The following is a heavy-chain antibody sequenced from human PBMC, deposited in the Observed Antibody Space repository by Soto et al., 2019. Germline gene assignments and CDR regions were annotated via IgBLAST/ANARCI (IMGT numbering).Heavy chain of an antibody. CDR3: ARVSWAVATIPWLDP. CDR1: GYTFTSYG. Sequence: GASVKVSCKASGYTFTSYGINWVRQAPGQGLEWMGWISAYNGHTNYAQKLQGRVTMTADTSTSTAYMELRSLRSDDTAVYYCARVSWAVATIPWLDPWGQGTLVTVPQ. CDR2: ISAYNGHT. D-gene: IGHD5-12*01. J-gene: IGHJ5*02. V-gene: IGHV1-18*01.